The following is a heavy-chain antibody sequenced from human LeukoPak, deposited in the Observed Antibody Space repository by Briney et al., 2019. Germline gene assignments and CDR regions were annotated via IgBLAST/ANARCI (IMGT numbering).Heavy chain of an antibody. Sequence: GGSLRLSCAASGFTFSDYSMNWVRQAPGKGLEWVSHITASGTAMFYADSVKGRFTISRDNAKNSLYLQMNSLRDEDTAVYYCASSGSYRFDYWGQGTLVTVSS. CDR3: ASSGSYRFDY. J-gene: IGHJ4*02. V-gene: IGHV3-48*02. CDR1: GFTFSDYS. CDR2: ITASGTAM. D-gene: IGHD1-26*01.